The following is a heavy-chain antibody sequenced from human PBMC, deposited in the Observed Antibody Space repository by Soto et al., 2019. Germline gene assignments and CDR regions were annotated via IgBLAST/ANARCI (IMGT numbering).Heavy chain of an antibody. J-gene: IGHJ5*02. Sequence: QVQLVQSGAEVKKPGSSVKVSCKSSGGTFNSYRISWVRQAPGQGLEWMGGLIPIFGTPNYAQKLQGRLTVTADESTSTVYMELSSLRSEDTAMYYCAREKFSNYFDPWGQGSLVTVSS. CDR2: LIPIFGTP. CDR1: GGTFNSYR. V-gene: IGHV1-69*01. D-gene: IGHD4-4*01. CDR3: AREKFSNYFDP.